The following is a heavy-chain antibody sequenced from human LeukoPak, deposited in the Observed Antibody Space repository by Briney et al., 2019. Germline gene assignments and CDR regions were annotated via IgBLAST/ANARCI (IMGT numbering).Heavy chain of an antibody. CDR3: ARDFIAARNYYYMDV. V-gene: IGHV3-30-3*01. CDR1: GFTFSSYA. Sequence: GGSLRLSCAASGFTFSSYAIHWVRQAPGKGLEWVAVISYDGSNKYYADSVKGRFTISRDNSENTLYLQMNSLRAEDTAVYYCARDFIAARNYYYMDVWGKGTTVTVSS. J-gene: IGHJ6*03. CDR2: ISYDGSNK. D-gene: IGHD6-6*01.